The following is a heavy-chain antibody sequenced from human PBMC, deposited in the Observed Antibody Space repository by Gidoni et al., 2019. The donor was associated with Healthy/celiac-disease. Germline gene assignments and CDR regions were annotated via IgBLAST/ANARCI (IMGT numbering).Heavy chain of an antibody. D-gene: IGHD3-16*02. J-gene: IGHJ4*02. CDR3: AREVITFGGVIYYRSHSPTSIDY. V-gene: IGHV3-21*01. Sequence: EVQLVESGGGLVKPGGSLRLSCAASGFTFSSYSMNWVRQAPGKGLEWVSSISSSSSYIYYADSVKGRFTISRDNAKNSLYLQMNSLRAEDTAVYYCAREVITFGGVIYYRSHSPTSIDYWGQGTLVTVSS. CDR2: ISSSSSYI. CDR1: GFTFSSYS.